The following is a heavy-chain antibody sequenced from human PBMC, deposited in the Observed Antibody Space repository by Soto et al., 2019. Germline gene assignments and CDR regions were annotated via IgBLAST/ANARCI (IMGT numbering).Heavy chain of an antibody. CDR2: ISYDGSNK. V-gene: IGHV3-30*03. CDR3: ARYSGQYQGPIDY. D-gene: IGHD1-26*01. CDR1: GFTFSHYG. Sequence: QVQLVESGGGVVQPGRSLRLSCAASGFTFSHYGIHWVRQAPGKGLEWLAVISYDGSNKHYADSVKGRFTVSSDNSKNTLSLQMNSLRAEDTAVYFCARYSGQYQGPIDYWGQGTLVTVSS. J-gene: IGHJ4*02.